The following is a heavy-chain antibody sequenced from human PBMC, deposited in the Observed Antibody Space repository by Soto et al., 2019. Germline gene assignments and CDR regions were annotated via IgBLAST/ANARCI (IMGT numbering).Heavy chain of an antibody. CDR3: ARDYGDYYYYGMDV. J-gene: IGHJ6*02. CDR1: GGSISSGGYY. V-gene: IGHV4-31*03. D-gene: IGHD4-17*01. CDR2: IYYSGST. Sequence: SETLSLTCTVSGGSISSGGYYWSWIRQHPGKGLEWIGYIYYSGSTYYNPSLKSRVTISVDTSKNQFSLKLSSVTAADTAVYYCARDYGDYYYYGMDVWGQGTTVTVS.